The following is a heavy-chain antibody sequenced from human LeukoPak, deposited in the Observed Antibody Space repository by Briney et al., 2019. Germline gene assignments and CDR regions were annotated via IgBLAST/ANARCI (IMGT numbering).Heavy chain of an antibody. V-gene: IGHV4-30-2*01. J-gene: IGHJ5*02. CDR3: ARGARYYGSGSYRGWFDP. CDR1: GGSISRSGYS. Sequence: SETLSLTCAVSGGSISRSGYSWSWIRQPPGKGLEWIGEINHSGSTNYNPSLKSRVTISVDTSKNQFSLKLSSVTAADTAVYYCARGARYYGSGSYRGWFDPWGQGTLVTVSS. CDR2: INHSGST. D-gene: IGHD3-10*01.